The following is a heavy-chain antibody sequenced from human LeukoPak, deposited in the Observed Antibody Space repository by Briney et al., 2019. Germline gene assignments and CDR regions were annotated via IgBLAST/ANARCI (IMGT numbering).Heavy chain of an antibody. CDR1: GFTFSSYD. CDR3: AKARGTSAATGYYYYMDV. J-gene: IGHJ6*03. Sequence: GGSLRLSCAASGFTFSSYDMHWVRQAPGKGLEWVAYIPKDGNNKFYADSVRGRFTISRDNSKNTLSLEMNSLRAEDTALYYCAKARGTSAATGYYYYMDVWADGTTVTVSS. D-gene: IGHD2-2*01. V-gene: IGHV3-30*02. CDR2: IPKDGNNK.